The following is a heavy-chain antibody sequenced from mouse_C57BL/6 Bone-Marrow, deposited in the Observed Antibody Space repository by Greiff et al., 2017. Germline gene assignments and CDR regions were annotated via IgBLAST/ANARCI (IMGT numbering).Heavy chain of an antibody. V-gene: IGHV1-64*01. Sequence: VQLQQPGAELVKPGASVKLSCKASGYTFTSYWMHWVKQRPGQGLEWIGKIHPNSGSTNYNEKFTSKATLTVDKSPSTAYTQLSSLTSEDSAVYYYARSTVHFDYWGQGTTLTVSS. CDR3: ARSTVHFDY. CDR1: GYTFTSYW. J-gene: IGHJ2*01. CDR2: IHPNSGST.